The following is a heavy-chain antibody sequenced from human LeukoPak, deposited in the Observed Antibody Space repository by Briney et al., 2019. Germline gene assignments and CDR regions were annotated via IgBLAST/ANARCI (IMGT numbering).Heavy chain of an antibody. CDR1: GFTVSSNY. V-gene: IGHV3-53*01. CDR3: ARERITMVRRILDDAFDI. CDR2: IYSGGST. Sequence: PGGSLRLSCAASGFTVSSNYMNWVRQAPGKGLEWVSVIYSGGSTYYADSVKGRFTIARDKSKNTLYLQISNLRAEDTAVYYCARERITMVRRILDDAFDIWGQGTMVTVSS. D-gene: IGHD3-10*01. J-gene: IGHJ3*02.